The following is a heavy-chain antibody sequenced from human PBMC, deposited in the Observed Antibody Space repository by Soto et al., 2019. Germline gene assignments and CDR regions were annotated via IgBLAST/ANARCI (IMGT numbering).Heavy chain of an antibody. D-gene: IGHD3-10*01. Sequence: PSVNGSCKASGFTFSSSAVQWVRQVRGQRLEWMGWIVLGNGNTNYAQNFQDRVTITRDMSTSTAYMEVRSLGYEDTAVYYCAARFGGIRWYWLDLCGQGSLVTVSS. CDR3: AARFGGIRWYWLDL. V-gene: IGHV1-58*01. CDR2: IVLGNGNT. CDR1: GFTFSSSA. J-gene: IGHJ5*02.